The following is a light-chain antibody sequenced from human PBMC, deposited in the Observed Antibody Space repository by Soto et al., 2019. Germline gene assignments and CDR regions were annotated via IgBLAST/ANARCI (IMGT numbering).Light chain of an antibody. Sequence: QAVVTQEPSLTVSPGGTVTLTCGSSTGTVTTSHFPYWFQQKPGQAPKTLICNTNEQHSWTPARFSGSLLGGKAALTLSGAQPEDEAEYYCLLAYSGARVFGGGTKLTVL. CDR1: TGTVTTSHF. J-gene: IGLJ2*01. CDR3: LLAYSGARV. V-gene: IGLV7-46*01. CDR2: NTN.